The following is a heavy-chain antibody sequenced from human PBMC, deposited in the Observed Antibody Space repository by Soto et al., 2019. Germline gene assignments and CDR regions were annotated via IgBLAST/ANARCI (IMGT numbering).Heavy chain of an antibody. Sequence: GGSLRLSCAASGFTFSSYWMHWVRQAPGKGLVWVSRINSDGSSTSYADSVKGRFTISRDNAKNTLYLQMNSLRAEDTAVYYCARGSRKYKGYCSGGSCLTSMGTTGGSNWFDPWGQGTLVTVSS. D-gene: IGHD2-15*01. CDR1: GFTFSSYW. CDR3: ARGSRKYKGYCSGGSCLTSMGTTGGSNWFDP. J-gene: IGHJ5*02. V-gene: IGHV3-74*01. CDR2: INSDGSST.